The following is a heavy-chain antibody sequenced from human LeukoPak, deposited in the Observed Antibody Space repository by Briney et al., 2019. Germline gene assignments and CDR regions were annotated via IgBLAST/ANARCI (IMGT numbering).Heavy chain of an antibody. CDR2: IYHGGST. D-gene: IGHD2-15*01. CDR1: GYSISSGYY. J-gene: IGHJ4*02. CDR3: ARRNRYCSGGSCPTTFDY. Sequence: SQTLSLTCTVSGYSISSGYYWGWIRQPPGKGLEWIGNIYHGGSTYYNPSLKSRVTISVDTSKNQFSLKVRSVTAADTAVYYCARRNRYCSGGSCPTTFDYWGQGTLVTVSS. V-gene: IGHV4-38-2*02.